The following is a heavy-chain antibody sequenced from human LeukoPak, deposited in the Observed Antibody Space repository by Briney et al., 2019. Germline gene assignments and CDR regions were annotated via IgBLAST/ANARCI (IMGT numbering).Heavy chain of an antibody. CDR1: GFTFSSYE. J-gene: IGHJ4*02. CDR3: ARERPNDYGDYLDY. V-gene: IGHV3-48*03. D-gene: IGHD4-17*01. Sequence: PGGSLRLSCAASGFTFSSYEMNWVRQAPGKGLQWVSYISSSGSTIYYADSVKGRFTISRDNAKNSLYLQMNSLRAEDTAVYYCARERPNDYGDYLDYWGQGTLVTVSS. CDR2: ISSSGSTI.